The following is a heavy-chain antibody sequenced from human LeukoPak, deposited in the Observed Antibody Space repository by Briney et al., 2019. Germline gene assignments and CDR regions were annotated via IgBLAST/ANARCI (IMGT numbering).Heavy chain of an antibody. CDR2: IYYSGST. Sequence: SETLSLTCTVSGGSISSYYWSWIRQPPGKGQEWIGYIYYSGSTNYNPSLKSRVTISVDTSKNQFSLKLSSVTAADTAVYYCARGRIYSSSWSRGRYFDLWGRGTLVTVSS. J-gene: IGHJ2*01. D-gene: IGHD6-13*01. V-gene: IGHV4-59*01. CDR3: ARGRIYSSSWSRGRYFDL. CDR1: GGSISSYY.